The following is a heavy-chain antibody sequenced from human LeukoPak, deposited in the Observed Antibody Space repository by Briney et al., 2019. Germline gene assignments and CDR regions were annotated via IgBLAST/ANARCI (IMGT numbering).Heavy chain of an antibody. J-gene: IGHJ3*02. CDR3: ARVRSDCSSTSCYIDAFDI. D-gene: IGHD2-2*02. CDR2: IYSGGST. V-gene: IGHV3-53*01. Sequence: GGSLRLSCAASGFTVSSNYMSWVRQAPGKGLEWVSVIYSGGSTYYADSVKGRFTISRDNSKNTLYLQMNSLRAEDTAVYYCARVRSDCSSTSCYIDAFDIWGQGTMVTVSS. CDR1: GFTVSSNY.